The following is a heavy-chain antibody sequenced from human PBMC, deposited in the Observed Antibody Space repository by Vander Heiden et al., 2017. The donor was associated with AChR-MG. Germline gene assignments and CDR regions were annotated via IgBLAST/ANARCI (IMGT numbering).Heavy chain of an antibody. CDR2: ISYDGSNK. CDR3: ARDGSYYYDSSVHY. D-gene: IGHD3-22*01. CDR1: GFTFSSYA. V-gene: IGHV3-30-3*01. Sequence: QVQLVESGGGVVQPGRSLRLSCAASGFTFSSYAMHWVRQAPGKGREWGAVISYDGSNKYYADSVKGRFTISRDNSKNTLYLQMNSMRAEDTAVYYCARDGSYYYDSSVHYWGQGTLVTVSS. J-gene: IGHJ4*02.